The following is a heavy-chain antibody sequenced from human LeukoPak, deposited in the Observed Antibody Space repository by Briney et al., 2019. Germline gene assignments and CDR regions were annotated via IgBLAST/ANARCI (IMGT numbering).Heavy chain of an antibody. CDR2: ISHSGTT. D-gene: IGHD6-13*01. J-gene: IGHJ4*02. Sequence: SDTLSRTCAGDGGSFSGYYGGWIRQPEGNGLEWIGEISHSGTTHYPPCLKTRVTISLDTSKNQFSLKLISVTAADPAVYYCARGGIVAAADYWGQGTLVTVSS. CDR3: ARGGIVAAADY. V-gene: IGHV4-34*01. CDR1: GGSFSGYY.